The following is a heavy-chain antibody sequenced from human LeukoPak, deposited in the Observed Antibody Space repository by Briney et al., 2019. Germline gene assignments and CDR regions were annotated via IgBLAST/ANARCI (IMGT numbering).Heavy chain of an antibody. V-gene: IGHV4-34*01. CDR2: INHSGST. J-gene: IGHJ5*02. CDR3: ASYGSGSLWFDP. Sequence: PSETLSLTCAVYGGSFSGYYWSWIRQPPGKGLEWIGEINHSGSTNYNPSLKSRVTISVDTSKNQFSLKLSSVTAADTAVYYCASYGSGSLWFDPWGQGTLVTVSS. D-gene: IGHD3-10*01. CDR1: GGSFSGYY.